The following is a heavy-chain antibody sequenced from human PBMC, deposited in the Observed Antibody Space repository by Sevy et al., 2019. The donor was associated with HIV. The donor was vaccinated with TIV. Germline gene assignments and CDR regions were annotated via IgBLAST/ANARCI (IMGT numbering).Heavy chain of an antibody. Sequence: SETLSLTCAVYGGSFSGYYWSWIRQPPGKGLEWIGEINHSGSINYNPSLKSRVTISVDTSKNQFSLKLSSVTAADTAVYYCAIGAPQTVTNPFDYWGQGTLVTVSS. CDR1: GGSFSGYY. CDR2: INHSGSI. V-gene: IGHV4-34*01. CDR3: AIGAPQTVTNPFDY. J-gene: IGHJ4*02. D-gene: IGHD4-4*01.